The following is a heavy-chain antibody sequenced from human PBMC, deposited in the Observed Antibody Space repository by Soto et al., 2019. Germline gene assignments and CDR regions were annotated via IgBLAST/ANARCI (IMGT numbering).Heavy chain of an antibody. J-gene: IGHJ6*02. CDR1: GFTFSSYG. CDR3: AKDRIPWWGGRFYGMDV. CDR2: ISYDGSNK. D-gene: IGHD2-15*01. V-gene: IGHV3-30*18. Sequence: QVQLVESGGGVVQPGRSLRLSCAASGFTFSSYGMHWVRQAPGKGLEWVAVISYDGSNKYYADSLKGRFTISRDNSKNTLYLQMNSLRAEDTAVYYCAKDRIPWWGGRFYGMDVWGQGTTVTVSS.